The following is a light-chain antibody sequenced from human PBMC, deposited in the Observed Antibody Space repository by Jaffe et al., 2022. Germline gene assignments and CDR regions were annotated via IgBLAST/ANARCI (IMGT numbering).Light chain of an antibody. V-gene: IGKV4-1*01. CDR2: WAS. Sequence: DIVMTQSPDSLAVSLGERATINCKSSQSVLDTSTNKNNLAWYQQKPGQPPKPLIFWASTRESGVPERFSGSGSGTDFTLTISSLQAEDVAVYYCQQYDTTPSFTFGPGTKVDLK. CDR3: QQYDTTPSFT. J-gene: IGKJ3*01. CDR1: QSVLDTSTNKNN.